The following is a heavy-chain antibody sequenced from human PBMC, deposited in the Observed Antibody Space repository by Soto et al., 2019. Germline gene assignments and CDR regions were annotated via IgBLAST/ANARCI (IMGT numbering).Heavy chain of an antibody. CDR3: ARDNWNSN. CDR2: MNSDGRST. Sequence: PGGSLRLSCAAAGFTFGAYWVHWVRQAPGKGLVWVSRMNSDGRSTNYADSAKGRVAILRDNAKNTLYLQMNSLRAEDTAVYYCARDNWNSNWGQGTLVTVSS. D-gene: IGHD1-20*01. CDR1: GFTFGAYW. V-gene: IGHV3-74*01. J-gene: IGHJ4*02.